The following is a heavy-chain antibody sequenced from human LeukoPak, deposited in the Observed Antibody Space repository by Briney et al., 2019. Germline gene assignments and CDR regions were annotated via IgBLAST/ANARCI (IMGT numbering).Heavy chain of an antibody. D-gene: IGHD4-23*01. J-gene: IGHJ5*02. CDR2: ISSSSSYI. CDR1: EFTFSSYS. CDR3: ARVRGGKPNWFDP. Sequence: GGSLRLSCAASEFTFSSYSMNWVRQAPGKGLGWVSSISSSSSYIYYADSVKGRFTISRDNAKNSLYLQMNSLRAEDTAVYYCARVRGGKPNWFDPWGQGTLVTVSS. V-gene: IGHV3-21*01.